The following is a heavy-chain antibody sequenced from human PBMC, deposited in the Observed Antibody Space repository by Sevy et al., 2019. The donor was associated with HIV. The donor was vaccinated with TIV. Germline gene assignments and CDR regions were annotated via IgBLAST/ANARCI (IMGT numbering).Heavy chain of an antibody. J-gene: IGHJ5*02. D-gene: IGHD3-10*01. CDR3: ARGSRVLLWFGTFDP. V-gene: IGHV4-34*01. CDR2: INHSGST. CDR1: GGSFSGYY. Sequence: SETLSLTCAVYGGSFSGYYWSGIRQPPGKGLEWIGEINHSGSTNYNPSLKSRVTISVDTSKNQFSLKLSSVTAADTAVYYCARGSRVLLWFGTFDPWGQGTLVTVSS.